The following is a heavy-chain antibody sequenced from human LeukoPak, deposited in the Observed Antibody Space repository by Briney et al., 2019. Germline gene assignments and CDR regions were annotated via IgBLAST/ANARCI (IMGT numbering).Heavy chain of an antibody. CDR3: ARDDSSSSSANDY. CDR2: ISSSSSYI. V-gene: IGHV3-21*01. J-gene: IGHJ4*02. D-gene: IGHD6-6*01. CDR1: GFTFSSYS. Sequence: GGSLGLSCAASGFTFSSYSMNWVRQAPGKGLEWVSSISSSSSYIDYADSAKGRFTSSRDNAKNSLYLQMNSLRAEDTAVYYCARDDSSSSSANDYWGQGTLVTVSS.